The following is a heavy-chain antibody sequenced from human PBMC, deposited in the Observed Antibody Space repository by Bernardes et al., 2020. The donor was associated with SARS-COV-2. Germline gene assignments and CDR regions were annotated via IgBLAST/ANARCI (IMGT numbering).Heavy chain of an antibody. CDR2: IGTAGDT. V-gene: IGHV3-13*01. CDR1: GFTFSSYD. Sequence: GGSLRLSCAASGFTFSSYDMHWVRQATGKGLEWVSAIGTAGDTYYPGSVKGRFTISRENAKNSLYLQMNSLRAGDTAVYYCARGRFGNYDSSGYYGHFDYWGQGTLVTVSS. J-gene: IGHJ4*02. CDR3: ARGRFGNYDSSGYYGHFDY. D-gene: IGHD3-22*01.